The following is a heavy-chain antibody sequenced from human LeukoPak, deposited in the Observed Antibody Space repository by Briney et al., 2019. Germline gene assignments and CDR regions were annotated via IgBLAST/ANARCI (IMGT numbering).Heavy chain of an antibody. D-gene: IGHD5-12*01. J-gene: IGHJ4*02. CDR1: AYTFTGYY. Sequence: ASVKVSRKASAYTFTGYYMNWVRQPPGPGKGWMGWINPNSGGTNYAQKFQGRVTMNRDKSISTAYMELSRLRSDDTAVYYCAREDIVATIVDYWGQGTLVTVSS. V-gene: IGHV1-2*02. CDR3: AREDIVATIVDY. CDR2: INPNSGGT.